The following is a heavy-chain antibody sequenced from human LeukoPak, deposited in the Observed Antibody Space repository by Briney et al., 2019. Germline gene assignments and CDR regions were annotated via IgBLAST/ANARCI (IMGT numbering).Heavy chain of an antibody. CDR2: IHSSGYT. J-gene: IGHJ5*02. D-gene: IGHD1-26*01. CDR1: GGSISSYY. V-gene: IGHV4-4*09. Sequence: PSETLSLTCTVSGGSISSYYWSWIRQPPGQGLEWIAYIHSSGYTNYNPSLKSRVTISVDTSKNQFSLKVTSVTAADTAVYYCAKRQGPNSGSYDYFDPWAREPWSPFRQ. CDR3: AKRQGPNSGSYDYFDP.